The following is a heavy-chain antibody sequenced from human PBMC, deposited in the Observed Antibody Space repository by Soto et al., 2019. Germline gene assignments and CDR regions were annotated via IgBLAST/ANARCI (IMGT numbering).Heavy chain of an antibody. V-gene: IGHV1-18*01. D-gene: IGHD2-2*01. CDR1: GYTFINYE. Sequence: QIQLVQSGAEVKKPGASVKVSCRASGYTFINYETTWVRQAPGQGLEWMGWISPYNGNTNYAQNLQGRVIMTTDTSMSTAYMELRSLRSDDTAVYYCARGGYCTTTSCPQFDYWGQGTLVTVSS. J-gene: IGHJ4*02. CDR2: ISPYNGNT. CDR3: ARGGYCTTTSCPQFDY.